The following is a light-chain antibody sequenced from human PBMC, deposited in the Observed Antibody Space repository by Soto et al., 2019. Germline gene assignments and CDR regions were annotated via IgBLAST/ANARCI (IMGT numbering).Light chain of an antibody. CDR2: DAS. CDR3: QQYTNTNNPWM. CDR1: RRMSGW. Sequence: DIQMTQSPSTLSASVGDTVTITCRASRRMSGWLAWHQQKPGKAPKLLVYDASTLQSGVASRFSGSGSGTEFTLIISGLQPDDSATYYCQQYTNTNNPWMFGQGTKVDIK. V-gene: IGKV1-5*01. J-gene: IGKJ1*01.